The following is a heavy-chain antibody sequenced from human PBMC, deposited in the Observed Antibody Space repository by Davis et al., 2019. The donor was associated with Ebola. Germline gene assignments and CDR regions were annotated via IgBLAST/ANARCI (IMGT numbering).Heavy chain of an antibody. J-gene: IGHJ3*02. D-gene: IGHD2/OR15-2a*01. CDR3: VKDSSNIWFDI. Sequence: GESLKISCETSGFIFRNYVMSWVRQAPGKGLEWVSTFGTGGDTYYADSVKGRFAISRDNSRGTLYLQMHSLRVEDSAIYYCVKDSSNIWFDIWGQGTLVTVSS. CDR2: FGTGGDT. CDR1: GFIFRNYV. V-gene: IGHV3-23*01.